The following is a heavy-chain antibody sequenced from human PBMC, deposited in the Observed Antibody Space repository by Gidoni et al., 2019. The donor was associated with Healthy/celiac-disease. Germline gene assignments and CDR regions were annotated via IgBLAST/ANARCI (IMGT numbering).Heavy chain of an antibody. Sequence: QVQLQESGPGLVKPSQTLSLTCTDSGDSISSGSYYWSWIRQPAGKGLEWIGRSYTSGSTNYNPSLKSRVTISVDTSKNQFSLKLSSVTAADTAVYYCARDRSGFDYWGQGTLVTVSS. CDR3: ARDRSGFDY. D-gene: IGHD3-16*02. CDR2: SYTSGST. J-gene: IGHJ4*02. CDR1: GDSISSGSYY. V-gene: IGHV4-61*02.